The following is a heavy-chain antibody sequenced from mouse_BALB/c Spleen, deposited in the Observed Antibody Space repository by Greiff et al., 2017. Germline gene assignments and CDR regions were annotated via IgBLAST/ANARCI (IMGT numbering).Heavy chain of an antibody. CDR3: ARRWDGEYAMDY. V-gene: IGHV1S81*02. Sequence: QVQLQQPGAELVKRGASVKLSCKASGYTFTSYWMHWVKQRPGQGLEWIGEINPSNGRTNYNEKFKSKATLTVDKSSSTAYMQLSSLTSEDSAVYYCARRWDGEYAMDYWGQGTSVTVSS. D-gene: IGHD4-1*01. CDR1: GYTFTSYW. CDR2: INPSNGRT. J-gene: IGHJ4*01.